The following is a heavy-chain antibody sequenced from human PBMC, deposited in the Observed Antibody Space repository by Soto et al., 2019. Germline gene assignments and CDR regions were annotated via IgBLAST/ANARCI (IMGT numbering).Heavy chain of an antibody. CDR2: INAGNGNT. CDR1: GYTFTSYA. Sequence: QVQLVQSGAEEKKPGASVKVSCKASGYTFTSYAMHWVRQAPGQRLEWMGWINAGNGNTKYSQKFQGRVTITRDTSGEHGQQGVGRLESEDTAVYYRAGSIVVGNAPGQRGPGTPGT. V-gene: IGHV1-3*05. D-gene: IGHD2-21*01. J-gene: IGHJ4*02. CDR3: AGSIVVGNAPGQ.